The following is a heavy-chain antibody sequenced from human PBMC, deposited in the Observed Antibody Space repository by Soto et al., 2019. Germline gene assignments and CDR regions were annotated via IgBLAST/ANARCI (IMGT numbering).Heavy chain of an antibody. D-gene: IGHD3-10*01. V-gene: IGHV3-30-3*01. CDR1: GFTFSSYA. Sequence: QVQLVESGGGVVQPGRSLRLSCAASGFTFSSYAMHWVRQAPGKGLEWVAVISYDGSNKYYADSVKGRFTIFRDNSKNTLFLQMNSLRAEDTAVYYCARETGYYYGSGGVYPWGQGTLVTVSS. CDR3: ARETGYYYGSGGVYP. J-gene: IGHJ5*02. CDR2: ISYDGSNK.